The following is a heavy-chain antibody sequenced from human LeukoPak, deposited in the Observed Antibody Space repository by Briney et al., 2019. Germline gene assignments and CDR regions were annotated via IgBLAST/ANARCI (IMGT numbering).Heavy chain of an antibody. CDR3: VRRPVGAHPFDY. V-gene: IGHV3-48*01. Sequence: GGSLRLSCAASGFIFSSYSMNWVRQAPGRGLEWVSYITSGSDTIFYADSVKGRFTISRGNARNSLYLQMNSVGVEDTAVYYCVRRPVGAHPFDYWGQGTLVTVSS. J-gene: IGHJ4*02. CDR1: GFIFSSYS. D-gene: IGHD1-26*01. CDR2: ITSGSDTI.